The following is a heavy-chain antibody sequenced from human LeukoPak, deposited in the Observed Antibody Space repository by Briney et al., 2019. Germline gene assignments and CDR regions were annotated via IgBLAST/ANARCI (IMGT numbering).Heavy chain of an antibody. J-gene: IGHJ4*02. D-gene: IGHD2-2*02. CDR1: GFTFRNYW. Sequence: GGSLRLSCAAAGFTFRNYWMHWVRQVPGRGLVWVSRINTDGSTTNYPDSVKGRFTISRDNSKNTLYLQMNSLRAEDTAVYYCARVVGAIYNYWGQGTLVTVSS. CDR3: ARVVGAIYNY. V-gene: IGHV3-74*01. CDR2: INTDGSTT.